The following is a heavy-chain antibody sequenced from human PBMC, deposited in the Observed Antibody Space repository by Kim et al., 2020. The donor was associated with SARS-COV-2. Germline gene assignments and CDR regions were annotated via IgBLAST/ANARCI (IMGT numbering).Heavy chain of an antibody. V-gene: IGHV3-48*03. D-gene: IGHD1-26*01. CDR3: ARETIVGATLDY. J-gene: IGHJ4*02. Sequence: GGSLRLSCAASGFTFSSYEMNWVRQAPGKGLEWVSYISSSGSTIYYADSVKGRFTISRDNAKNSLYLQMNSLRAEDTAVYYCARETIVGATLDYWGQGTLVTVSS. CDR2: ISSSGSTI. CDR1: GFTFSSYE.